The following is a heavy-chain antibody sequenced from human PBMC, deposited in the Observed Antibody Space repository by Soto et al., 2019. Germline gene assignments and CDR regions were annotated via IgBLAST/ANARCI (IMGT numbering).Heavy chain of an antibody. J-gene: IGHJ6*02. D-gene: IGHD2-2*01. V-gene: IGHV3-30*04. CDR2: ISFDGSNK. CDR1: GFTFHSFS. Sequence: QVQLVESGGGVVQPGRSLRLSCEASGFTFHSFSMHWVRQAPGKGLEWVAVISFDGSNKDYADSVKGRFTISRDNSKNTLNLQMDSLRPEDTAVYYCGRFSTSLQYYDYYGMDVWGQGTTVAVSS. CDR3: GRFSTSLQYYDYYGMDV.